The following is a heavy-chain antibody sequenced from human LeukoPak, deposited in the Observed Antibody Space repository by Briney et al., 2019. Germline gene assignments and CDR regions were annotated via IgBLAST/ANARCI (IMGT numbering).Heavy chain of an antibody. CDR2: ISADNGNT. V-gene: IGHV1-18*04. CDR3: ATVNYYDSSGYYYAYFDY. CDR1: GYTLSNHA. Sequence: ASVKVSCKGSGYTLSNHAFSWVRQAPGQGLEWMGWISADNGNTNHAQKFQGRVSLTTDTSTSTAYMELRSLRSDDTAVYYCATVNYYDSSGYYYAYFDYWGQGTLVTVSS. J-gene: IGHJ4*02. D-gene: IGHD3-22*01.